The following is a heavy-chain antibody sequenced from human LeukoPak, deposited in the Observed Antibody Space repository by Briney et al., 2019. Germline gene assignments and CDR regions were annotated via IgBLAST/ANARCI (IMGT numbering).Heavy chain of an antibody. CDR3: ARAGHNSNSGGYDF. CDR2: IDPDTGDT. CDR1: GYTFIDHY. J-gene: IGHJ4*02. V-gene: IGHV1-2*02. D-gene: IGHD3-22*01. Sequence: GASVKVSCKPSGYTFIDHYLHWVRQAPGQGLESQGWIDPDTGDTNYPQKFQGRVTMSRDTSSSTAYMELNRLRSDDTAVYYCARAGHNSNSGGYDFWGLGTLVTVSS.